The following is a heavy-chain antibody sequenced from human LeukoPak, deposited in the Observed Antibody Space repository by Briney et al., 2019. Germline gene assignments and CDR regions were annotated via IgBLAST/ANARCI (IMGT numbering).Heavy chain of an antibody. CDR1: GFTFSSYA. CDR2: ISYDGSNK. Sequence: SGRSLRLSCAASGFTFSSYAMHWVRQAPGKGLEWVAVISYDGSNKYYADSVKGRFTISRDNSKNTLYLQMNSLRAEDTAVYYCARVGGSGPLDYWGQGTLLTVS. J-gene: IGHJ4*02. V-gene: IGHV3-30*04. CDR3: ARVGGSGPLDY. D-gene: IGHD1-26*01.